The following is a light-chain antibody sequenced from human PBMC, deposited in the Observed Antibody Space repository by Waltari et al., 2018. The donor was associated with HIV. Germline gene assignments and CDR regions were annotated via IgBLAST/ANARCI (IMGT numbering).Light chain of an antibody. V-gene: IGLV1-44*01. J-gene: IGLJ1*01. CDR2: TNN. CDR1: SSNIGINS. Sequence: QSVLAQPPSASGTPGQRVTISCSGSSSNIGINSVHWYQQLPGAAPTLLIYTNNQLPAGVPDRVSGSKSGTSASLAISGLQSEDEDDYYCAAWDDSLNGFVFGAGTKVTVL. CDR3: AAWDDSLNGFV.